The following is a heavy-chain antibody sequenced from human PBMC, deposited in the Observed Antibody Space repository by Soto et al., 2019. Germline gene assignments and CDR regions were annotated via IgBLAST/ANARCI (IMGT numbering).Heavy chain of an antibody. V-gene: IGHV3-30*04. CDR2: ISYDGSNK. J-gene: IGHJ4*02. CDR3: EMPPVIDIVVPPDD. CDR1: GFTFSTYA. Sequence: TGGSLRLSCAASGFTFSTYAMHWVRQAPGKGLEWVAVISYDGSNKHYADSVKGRFTISRDNSKNTLYLQMNSMSAEDTAVYYCEMPPVIDIVVPPDDWGQGTLVTVSS. D-gene: IGHD2-15*01.